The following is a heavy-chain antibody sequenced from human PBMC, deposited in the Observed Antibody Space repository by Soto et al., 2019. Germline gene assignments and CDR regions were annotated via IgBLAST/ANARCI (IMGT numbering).Heavy chain of an antibody. V-gene: IGHV3-23*01. CDR2: ISGSGNSP. CDR3: AKHFDGTGWSESDY. Sequence: PGGSLRLSCAASGFTFSSYAMSWVRQAPGKGLEWVSAISGSGNSPYYADSVKGRFTFSRDNSKNTVYLQMSSLKAEDTAVYYCAKHFDGTGWSESDYWGQGTLVTVSS. D-gene: IGHD6-19*01. CDR1: GFTFSSYA. J-gene: IGHJ4*02.